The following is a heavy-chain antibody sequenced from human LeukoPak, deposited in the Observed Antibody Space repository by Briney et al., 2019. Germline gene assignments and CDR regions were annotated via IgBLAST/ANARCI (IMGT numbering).Heavy chain of an antibody. CDR1: GFTFSSYG. CDR3: AKDPGPPYDFWSGYYSDYYYYYMDV. Sequence: GGSLRLSCAASGFTFSSYGMHWVRQAPGKGLEWVAVIWYGGSNKYYADSVKGRFTISRDNSKNTLYLQMNSLRAEDTAVYYCAKDPGPPYDFWSGYYSDYYYYYMDVWGKGTTVTVSS. J-gene: IGHJ6*03. V-gene: IGHV3-30*02. CDR2: IWYGGSNK. D-gene: IGHD3-3*01.